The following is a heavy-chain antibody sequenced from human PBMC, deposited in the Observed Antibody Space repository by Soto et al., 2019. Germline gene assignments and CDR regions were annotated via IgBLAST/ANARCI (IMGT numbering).Heavy chain of an antibody. V-gene: IGHV1-18*01. CDR2: ISAFNGNT. CDR1: GYTFTSYG. J-gene: IGHJ5*02. Sequence: QVQLVQSGAEVKKPGASVKVSCKASGYTFTSYGISWVRQAPGQGLEWMGWISAFNGNTNYAQKLQGRVTMTTDTSTSTAYMELRSLRSDDTAVYYCARDPEVVVAANNWFDPWGQGTLVTVSS. CDR3: ARDPEVVVAANNWFDP. D-gene: IGHD2-15*01.